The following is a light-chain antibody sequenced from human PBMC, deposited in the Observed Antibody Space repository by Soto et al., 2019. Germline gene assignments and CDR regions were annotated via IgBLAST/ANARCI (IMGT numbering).Light chain of an antibody. CDR2: EVS. CDR3: FSYTTSSTLV. Sequence: QSALTQPASVSGSPGQSITISCTGTSSDVGGYNYVSWYQQHPAKAPKLMIYEVSNRPSGVSHRFSGSKSGNTASLTISGLQAEDEADYSCFSYTTSSTLVFGGGTNSPS. CDR1: SSDVGGYNY. V-gene: IGLV2-14*01. J-gene: IGLJ3*02.